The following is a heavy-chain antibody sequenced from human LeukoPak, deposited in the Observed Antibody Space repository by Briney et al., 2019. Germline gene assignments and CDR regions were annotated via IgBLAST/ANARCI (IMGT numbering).Heavy chain of an antibody. D-gene: IGHD5-12*01. CDR1: GGSISSYY. CDR2: IYYSGST. Sequence: PSETLSLTCTVSGGSISSYYWSWIRQPPGQGLEWIGYIYYSGSTNYNPSLKSRVTISVDTSKNQFSLKLSSVTAADTAVYYCARVNWLRFRGRFDYWGQGTLVTVSS. V-gene: IGHV4-59*01. J-gene: IGHJ4*02. CDR3: ARVNWLRFRGRFDY.